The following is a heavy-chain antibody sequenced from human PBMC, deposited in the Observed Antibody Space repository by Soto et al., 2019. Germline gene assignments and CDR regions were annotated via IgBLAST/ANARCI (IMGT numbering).Heavy chain of an antibody. D-gene: IGHD6-13*01. CDR2: IYPGDSNI. CDR3: ARRIAAEWAFDI. CDR1: GYSFSIYW. Sequence: GESLKISCKGSGYSFSIYWIAWVRQMPGKGLEWMGIIYPGDSNIRYSPSFQGQATISADRFNSTAYLQWSSLKASDTAMYYCARRIAAEWAFDIGGKGTLVTVSS. V-gene: IGHV5-51*01. J-gene: IGHJ3*02.